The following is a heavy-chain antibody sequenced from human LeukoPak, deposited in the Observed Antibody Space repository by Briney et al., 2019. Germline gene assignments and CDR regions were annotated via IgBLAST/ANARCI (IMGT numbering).Heavy chain of an antibody. CDR2: ICDSGNT. D-gene: IGHD3-22*01. CDR3: ARSPDSPDYFDSSGYDY. Sequence: SETLSLTCAVSGFSISSNYYWGWIRQPPGKGLDWIGTICDSGNTYYNPSLKSRVTISVDTSKNQFSLKLSSVTAADTAVYYCARSPDSPDYFDSSGYDYWGQGTLVTVSS. J-gene: IGHJ4*02. CDR1: GFSISSNYY. V-gene: IGHV4-38-2*01.